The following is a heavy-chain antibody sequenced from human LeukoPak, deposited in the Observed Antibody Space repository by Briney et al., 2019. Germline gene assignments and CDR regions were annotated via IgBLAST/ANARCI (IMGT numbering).Heavy chain of an antibody. J-gene: IGHJ4*02. V-gene: IGHV3-21*01. D-gene: IGHD6-19*01. CDR3: ARKDLRYSSGCFDY. Sequence: GGSLRLSCAASGFTFSSSAMSWVRQAPGKGLEWVSSISSSSSYIYYADSVKGRFTISRDNAKNSLYLQMNSLRAEDTAVYYCARKDLRYSSGCFDYWGQGTLVTVSS. CDR2: ISSSSSYI. CDR1: GFTFSSSA.